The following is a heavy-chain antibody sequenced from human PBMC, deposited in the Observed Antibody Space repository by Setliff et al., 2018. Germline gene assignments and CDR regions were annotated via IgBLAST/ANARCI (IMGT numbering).Heavy chain of an antibody. CDR2: IYYTGST. J-gene: IGHJ4*02. CDR3: AGAMGQPYYFES. V-gene: IGHV4-39*07. CDR1: GGSISSSSHY. D-gene: IGHD3-10*01. Sequence: PAATLSLTCTVSGGSISSSSHYWGWIRQPPGKGLAWIGSIYYTGSTYYNPSLKSRVTMSVDTSKRQFSLKLGSATAADRAVYYCAGAMGQPYYFESWGLGTLVTVSS.